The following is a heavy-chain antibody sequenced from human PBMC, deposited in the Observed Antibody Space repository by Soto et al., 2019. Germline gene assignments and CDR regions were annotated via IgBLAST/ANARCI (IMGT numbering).Heavy chain of an antibody. CDR3: ARLPTMRVVVSSKYDAFDM. J-gene: IGHJ3*02. CDR2: IKQDGSEK. D-gene: IGHD3-22*01. CDR1: GITFNTYW. V-gene: IGHV3-7*03. Sequence: EVQLVESGGGLVQPGGSLRLSCAASGITFNTYWMSWVRQAPGKGLEWVANIKQDGSEKYYVDSVKGRFTISRDNAKNSLYLQMNSLRAEDTAVYHCARLPTMRVVVSSKYDAFDMWGQGTMVTVSS.